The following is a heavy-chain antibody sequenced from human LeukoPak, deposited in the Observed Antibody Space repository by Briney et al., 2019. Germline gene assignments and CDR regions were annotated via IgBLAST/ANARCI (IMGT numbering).Heavy chain of an antibody. V-gene: IGHV3-23*01. CDR3: AKVTVYGSGDFDY. D-gene: IGHD3-10*01. J-gene: IGHJ4*02. CDR1: GFTFNIHG. Sequence: GGSLRLSCAASGFTFNIHGMNWVRQAPGKGPEWVSGIGPSGDKTYYADSVKGRFTISRDNSENTVYLQMNSLRVEDTAVYYCAKVTVYGSGDFDYWGQGTLVTVSS. CDR2: IGPSGDKT.